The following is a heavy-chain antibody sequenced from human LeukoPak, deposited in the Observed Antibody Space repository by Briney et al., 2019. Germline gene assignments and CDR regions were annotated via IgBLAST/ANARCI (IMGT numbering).Heavy chain of an antibody. CDR2: ISTTSSYI. CDR3: ARGGWYYFEY. CDR1: GFTFSSYS. J-gene: IGHJ4*02. V-gene: IGHV3-21*01. Sequence: GGSLRLSCAASGFTFSSYSMNWVRQAPGKGLEWVSSISTTSSYIYYADSVKGRFTISRENAKNSLYLQMSSLRAEDTAVYYCARGGWYYFEYWGQGVLVTVSS.